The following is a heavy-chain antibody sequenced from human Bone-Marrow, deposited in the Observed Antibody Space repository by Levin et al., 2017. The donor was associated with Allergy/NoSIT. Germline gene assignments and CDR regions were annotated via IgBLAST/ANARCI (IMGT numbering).Heavy chain of an antibody. CDR2: IYSSGKS. D-gene: IGHD2-2*01. V-gene: IGHV4-59*01. Sequence: SQTLSLTCTVSGDSITDYYYNWVRQPPGKGLEWIGFIYSSGKSNSKPSLTSRVTMSVDTSKHQFSLNLSSVTAADTAVYYCTRGPRQYLLLTSFDYWGQGTLVTVSS. CDR1: GDSITDYY. J-gene: IGHJ4*02. CDR3: TRGPRQYLLLTSFDY.